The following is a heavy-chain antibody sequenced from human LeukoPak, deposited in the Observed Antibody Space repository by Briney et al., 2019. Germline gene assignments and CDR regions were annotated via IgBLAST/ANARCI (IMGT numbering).Heavy chain of an antibody. D-gene: IGHD3-22*01. CDR3: ARAKLYYYDSSGYYSGFDY. CDR2: ISSSGNTI. Sequence: PGGSLRLSCAASGFTFSSYEMNWVRQAPGKGLEWVSYISSSGNTIYYADSVKGRFTISRDNAENSLYLQMNSLRAEDTAVYYCARAKLYYYDSSGYYSGFDYWGQGTLVTVSS. CDR1: GFTFSSYE. V-gene: IGHV3-48*03. J-gene: IGHJ4*02.